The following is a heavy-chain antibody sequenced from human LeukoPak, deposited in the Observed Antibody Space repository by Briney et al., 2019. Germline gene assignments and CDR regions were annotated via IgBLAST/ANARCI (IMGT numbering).Heavy chain of an antibody. CDR3: ARVRYSDSSVLTRKRSYYFDY. V-gene: IGHV4-59*10. CDR2: ISTSGST. D-gene: IGHD3-22*01. CDR1: GGSFTDYY. J-gene: IGHJ4*02. Sequence: SETLSLTCAVYGGSFTDYYWNWIRQPAGKGLESIGHISTSGSTNYNPSLKSRVTMSVDTSKNQFSLKLSSVTAADTAVYYCARVRYSDSSVLTRKRSYYFDYWGQGTLVTVSS.